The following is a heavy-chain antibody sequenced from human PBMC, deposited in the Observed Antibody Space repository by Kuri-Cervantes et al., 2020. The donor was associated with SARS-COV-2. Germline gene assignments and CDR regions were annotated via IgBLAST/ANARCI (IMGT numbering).Heavy chain of an antibody. V-gene: IGHV1-69*13. Sequence: SVKVSCKASGGTFSSYAISWVRQAPGQGLEWMGRIIPIFGTANYAQKFQGRVTITADESTSTAYMELSSLRSEDTAVYYCARSSKGRPGYRSSTSCYIGGGWFDPWGQGTLVTVSS. D-gene: IGHD2-2*02. CDR1: GGTFSSYA. CDR2: IIPIFGTA. J-gene: IGHJ5*02. CDR3: ARSSKGRPGYRSSTSCYIGGGWFDP.